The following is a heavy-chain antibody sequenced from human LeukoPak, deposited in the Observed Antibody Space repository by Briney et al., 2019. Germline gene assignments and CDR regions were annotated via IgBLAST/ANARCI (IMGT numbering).Heavy chain of an antibody. V-gene: IGHV7-4-1*02. CDR1: GYTFTSYA. CDR2: INTNTGNP. CDR3: ARGMSFPDTAMVWYYFDY. D-gene: IGHD5-18*01. J-gene: IGHJ4*02. Sequence: GASVKVSCKASGYTFTSYAMNWVRQAPGQGLEWMGWINTNTGNPTYAQGFTGRFVFSLDTSVSTAYLQISSLKAEDTAVYYCARGMSFPDTAMVWYYFDYWGQGTLVTVSS.